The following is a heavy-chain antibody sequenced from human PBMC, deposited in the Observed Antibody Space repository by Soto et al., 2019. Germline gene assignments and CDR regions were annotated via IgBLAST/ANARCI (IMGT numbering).Heavy chain of an antibody. D-gene: IGHD2-8*01. CDR1: GFTFSSYG. CDR2: IWYDGSNK. J-gene: IGHJ4*02. Sequence: GGSLRLSCAASGFTFSSYGMHWVRQAPGKGLEWVAVIWYDGSNKYYADSVKGRFTISRDNSKNTLYLQMNSLRAEDTAVYYCARDAGYCTNGVCYTAFDYWGQGTLVTVSS. CDR3: ARDAGYCTNGVCYTAFDY. V-gene: IGHV3-33*01.